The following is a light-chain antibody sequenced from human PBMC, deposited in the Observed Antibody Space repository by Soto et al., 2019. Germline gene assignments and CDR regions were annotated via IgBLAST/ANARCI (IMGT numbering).Light chain of an antibody. Sequence: QSVLTQPASVSGSPGQSITISCTGTNSDVGSYNLVSWYQQHPGKAPKLMIYVVSKRPSGFSNRFSGSKSGNTASLTISGLQAEDEADYYCSSYAGSSTYVFGTGTRSPS. CDR2: VVS. CDR1: NSDVGSYNL. CDR3: SSYAGSSTYV. J-gene: IGLJ1*01. V-gene: IGLV2-23*02.